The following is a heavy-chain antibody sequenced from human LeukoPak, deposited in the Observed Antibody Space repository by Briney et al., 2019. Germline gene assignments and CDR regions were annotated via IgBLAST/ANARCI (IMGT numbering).Heavy chain of an antibody. CDR3: ARRIADTAMATP. CDR1: XYXXXSXX. J-gene: IGHJ5*02. Sequence: KGXXYXXXSXXMGGVXXXPXXXLXXXGILYPGDSDTIYSPSFQGQVTISSDKSISTAYLQWSSLKASDTAMYCCARRIADTAMATPWGQGTLVTVSS. D-gene: IGHD5-18*01. CDR2: LYPGDSDT. V-gene: IGHV5-51*01.